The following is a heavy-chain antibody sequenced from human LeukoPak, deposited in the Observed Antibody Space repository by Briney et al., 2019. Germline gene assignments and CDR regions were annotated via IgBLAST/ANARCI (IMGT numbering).Heavy chain of an antibody. CDR3: ARGRYTGAFYEFDY. CDR1: GDSISSGGFY. D-gene: IGHD5/OR15-5a*01. Sequence: SETLSLTCTVSGDSISSGGFYWAWIRQTPGKGLEWIAAIYHTGTTRYNSSLKSRVTISVDTSSSQFSLKLTSVTATDTAVYYCARGRYTGAFYEFDYWGQGTLVTVS. J-gene: IGHJ4*02. V-gene: IGHV4-39*01. CDR2: IYHTGTT.